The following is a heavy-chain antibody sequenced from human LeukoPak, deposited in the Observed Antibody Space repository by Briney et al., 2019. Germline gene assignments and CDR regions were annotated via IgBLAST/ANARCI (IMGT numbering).Heavy chain of an antibody. CDR1: GFTFSDYY. J-gene: IGHJ4*02. CDR2: ISSSGSTI. D-gene: IGHD4-17*01. Sequence: XGSLXLSCAASGFTFSDYYMSWIRQAPGKGLEWVSYISSSGSTIYYADSVKGRFTISRDNAKNSMYLQMNSLRAEDTAVYYCARSYGDYLYYFDYWGQGTLVTVSS. V-gene: IGHV3-11*04. CDR3: ARSYGDYLYYFDY.